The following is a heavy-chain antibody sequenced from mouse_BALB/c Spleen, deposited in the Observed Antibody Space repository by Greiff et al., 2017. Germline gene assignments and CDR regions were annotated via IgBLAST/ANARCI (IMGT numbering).Heavy chain of an antibody. V-gene: IGHV2-9*02. CDR3: ARDYRYDERFAY. Sequence: VQVVESGPGLVAPSQSLSITCTVSGFSLTSYGVHWVRQPPGKGLEWLGVIWAGGSTNYNSALMSRLSISKDNSKSQVFLKMNSLQTDDTAMYYCARDYRYDERFAYWGQGTLVTVSA. D-gene: IGHD2-14*01. CDR1: GFSLTSYG. CDR2: IWAGGST. J-gene: IGHJ3*01.